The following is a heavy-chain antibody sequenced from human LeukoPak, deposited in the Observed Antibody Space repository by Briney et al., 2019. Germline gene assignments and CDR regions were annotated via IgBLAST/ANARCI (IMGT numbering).Heavy chain of an antibody. Sequence: ALVKVSCKASGYTFTSYGISWVRQAPGQGLEWMGWISAYNGNTNYAQKLQGRVTMTTDTSTSTAYMELRSLRSDDTAVYYCARDPPTTGKTGGDYWGQGTLVTVSS. CDR3: ARDPPTTGKTGGDY. V-gene: IGHV1-18*01. CDR2: ISAYNGNT. J-gene: IGHJ4*02. D-gene: IGHD1-26*01. CDR1: GYTFTSYG.